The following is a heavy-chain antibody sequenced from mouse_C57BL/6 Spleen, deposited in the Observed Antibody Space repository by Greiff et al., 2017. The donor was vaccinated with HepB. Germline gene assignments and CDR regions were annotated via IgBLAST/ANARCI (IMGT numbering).Heavy chain of an antibody. CDR2: IDPETGGT. V-gene: IGHV1-15*01. Sequence: QVHVKQSGAELVRPGASVTLSCKASGYTFTDYEMHWVKQTPVHGLEWIGAIDPETGGTAYNQKFKGKAILTADKSSSTAYMELRSLTSEDSAVYYGTRKGSTTVVHYFDYWGQGTTLTVSS. CDR3: TRKGSTTVVHYFDY. J-gene: IGHJ2*01. CDR1: GYTFTDYE. D-gene: IGHD1-1*01.